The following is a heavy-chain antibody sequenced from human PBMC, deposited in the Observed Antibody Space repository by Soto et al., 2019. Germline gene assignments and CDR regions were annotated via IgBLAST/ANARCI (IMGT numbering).Heavy chain of an antibody. CDR3: ARAPYYXDSSGYYYGDPRPEYFQH. CDR2: ISSSGSTI. D-gene: IGHD3-22*01. CDR1: GFTFSSYE. V-gene: IGHV3-48*03. Sequence: GGSLRLSCTASGFTFSSYEMNWVRQAPGKGLEWVSYISSSGSTIYYADSVKGRFTISRENAKNSLYLQMNSLRAEDTAVYYCARAPYYXDSSGYYYGDPRPEYFQHWGQGTLVTVSS. J-gene: IGHJ1*01.